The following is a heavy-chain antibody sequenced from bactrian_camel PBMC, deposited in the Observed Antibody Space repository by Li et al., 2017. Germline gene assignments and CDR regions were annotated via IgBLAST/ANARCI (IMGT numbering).Heavy chain of an antibody. Sequence: VQLVESGGDSVQAGGSLRLSCVVSGFPFFGEYCMGWFRQAPGKQREGVAVIDADGTSCYAQSVECRFTMSKDNAKNTLYLDMNDLKPQDSAKYYCAADREDGWLKGECKVVAPRVGYWGQGTQVTVS. J-gene: IGHJ6*01. V-gene: IGHV3S55*01. CDR2: IDADGTS. CDR3: AADREDGWLKGECKVVAPRVGY. CDR1: GFPFFGEYC. D-gene: IGHD5*01.